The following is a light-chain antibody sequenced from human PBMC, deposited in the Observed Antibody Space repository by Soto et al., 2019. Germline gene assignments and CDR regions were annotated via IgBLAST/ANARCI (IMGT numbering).Light chain of an antibody. CDR2: AAS. Sequence: DFQMTQSPSSLSASVGDRVTITCRASQDIGTFLNWYQQKPGKPPNLLIYAASNLISGVSSRFSGSGSGRDFTLTISSLQPEDFATYYCQQSYSTPQITFGPGTKVDVK. J-gene: IGKJ3*01. CDR1: QDIGTF. CDR3: QQSYSTPQIT. V-gene: IGKV1-39*01.